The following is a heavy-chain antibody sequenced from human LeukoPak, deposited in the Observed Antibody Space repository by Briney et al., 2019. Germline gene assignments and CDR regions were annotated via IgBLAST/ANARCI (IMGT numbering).Heavy chain of an antibody. CDR3: ARVPPTGVRGVSGPYYYGMDV. V-gene: IGHV4-59*01. J-gene: IGHJ6*02. D-gene: IGHD3-10*01. Sequence: PSETLSLTCTVSGGSISSYYWSWIRQPPGKGLEWIGYIYYSGSTNYNPSLKSRVTISVDTSKNQFSLKLSSVTAADTAVYYCARVPPTGVRGVSGPYYYGMDVWGQGTTVTVSS. CDR1: GGSISSYY. CDR2: IYYSGST.